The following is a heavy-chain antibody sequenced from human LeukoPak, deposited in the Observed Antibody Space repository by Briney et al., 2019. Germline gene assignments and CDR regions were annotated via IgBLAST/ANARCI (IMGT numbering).Heavy chain of an antibody. CDR3: SRGDIYDYVWGSYRLH. CDR1: GGSISSGSYY. Sequence: SQTLSLTCTVSGGSISSGSYYWSWIRQPAGKGLEWIGRIYTSGSTNYNPSLKSRVTISVYTSKNQFSLKLSSVTAADTAVYYCSRGDIYDYVWGSYRLHWGQGTLVTVSS. J-gene: IGHJ4*02. CDR2: IYTSGST. D-gene: IGHD3-16*02. V-gene: IGHV4-61*02.